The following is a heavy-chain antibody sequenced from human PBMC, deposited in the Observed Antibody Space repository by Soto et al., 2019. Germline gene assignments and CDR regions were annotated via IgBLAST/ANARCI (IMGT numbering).Heavy chain of an antibody. CDR2: IYWDDDK. CDR3: ANCECLRTTGYAPPSFAY. CDR1: GFSLSTSGVG. V-gene: IGHV2-5*02. J-gene: IGHJ4*02. Sequence: QITLKESGPPLVKPTQTLTLTCTFSGFSLSTSGVGVGWIRQPPGKALEWLALIYWDDDKFYTPSLKSRLTSPMATSKNQAVHTMNIMDPVDTATNFWANCECLRTTGYAPPSFAYWGKGTLVTVSS. D-gene: IGHD2-2*01.